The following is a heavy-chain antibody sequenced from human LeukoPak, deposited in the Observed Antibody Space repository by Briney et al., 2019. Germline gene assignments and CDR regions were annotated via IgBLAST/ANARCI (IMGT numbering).Heavy chain of an antibody. J-gene: IGHJ4*02. CDR2: IYYSGST. D-gene: IGHD5-18*01. Sequence: SETLSLTCTVSGGSISSSSYYWGWIRQPPGKGLEWIGSIYYSGSTYYNPSLKSRVTISVDTSKNQFSLKLSSVTAADTAVYYCARSRVSYGIDYWGQGTLVTVSS. CDR1: GGSISSSSYY. V-gene: IGHV4-39*07. CDR3: ARSRVSYGIDY.